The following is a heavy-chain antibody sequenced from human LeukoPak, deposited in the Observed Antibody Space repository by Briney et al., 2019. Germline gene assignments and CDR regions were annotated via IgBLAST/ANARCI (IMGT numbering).Heavy chain of an antibody. CDR3: ARDPGYYYDSSGYYPLDY. J-gene: IGHJ4*02. D-gene: IGHD3-22*01. CDR1: GFTFSSYS. V-gene: IGHV3-21*01. CDR2: ISSSSSYI. Sequence: PGGSLRLSCAASGFTFSSYSMNWVRQAPGKGLEWVSSISSSSSYIYYADSVKGRFTISRDNAKNSLYLQMNSLRAEDTAVYYCARDPGYYYDSSGYYPLDYWGQGTLVTVSS.